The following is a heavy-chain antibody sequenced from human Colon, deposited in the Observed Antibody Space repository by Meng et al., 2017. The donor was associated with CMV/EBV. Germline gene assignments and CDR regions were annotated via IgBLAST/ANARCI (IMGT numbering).Heavy chain of an antibody. D-gene: IGHD3/OR15-3a*01. Sequence: GESLKISCAASRFSFGTYWMTWVRLAPGKGLQWVATTNEAGSEKYYVDSVKGRFTISRDTPKDTLYLEVKSLKTDDTAIYYCARDKGTGAFDYWGQGSLVTVSS. CDR3: ARDKGTGAFDY. V-gene: IGHV3-7*01. CDR2: TNEAGSEK. J-gene: IGHJ4*02. CDR1: RFSFGTYW.